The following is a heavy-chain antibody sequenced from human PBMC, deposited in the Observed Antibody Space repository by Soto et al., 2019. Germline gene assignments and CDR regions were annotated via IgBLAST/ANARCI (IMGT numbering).Heavy chain of an antibody. CDR3: ARVSLLGASYCSSTSCYTSHYYGTDV. CDR1: GGTFSSYA. V-gene: IGHV1-69*06. D-gene: IGHD2-2*02. CDR2: IIPIFGTA. J-gene: IGHJ6*01. Sequence: SVKVSCKASGGTFSSYAISWVRQAPGQGLEWMGGIIPIFGTANYAQKFQGRVTITADKSTSTAYMELSSLRSEDTAVYYCARVSLLGASYCSSTSCYTSHYYGTDVR.